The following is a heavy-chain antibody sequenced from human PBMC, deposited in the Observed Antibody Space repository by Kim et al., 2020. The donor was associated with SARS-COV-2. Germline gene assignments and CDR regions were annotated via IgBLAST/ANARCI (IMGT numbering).Heavy chain of an antibody. V-gene: IGHV4-31*03. J-gene: IGHJ4*02. CDR1: GGSISSGGYY. CDR3: ATRPGIAAGGGYYFDY. D-gene: IGHD6-13*01. CDR2: IYYSGST. Sequence: SETLSLTCTVSGGSISSGGYYWSWIRQHPGKGLEWIGYIYYSGSTYYNPSLKSRVTISVDTSKNQFSLKLSSVTAADTAVYYCATRPGIAAGGGYYFDYWGQGTLVTVSS.